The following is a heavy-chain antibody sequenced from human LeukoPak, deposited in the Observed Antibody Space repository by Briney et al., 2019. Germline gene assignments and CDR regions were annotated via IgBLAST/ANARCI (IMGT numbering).Heavy chain of an antibody. D-gene: IGHD6-13*01. CDR3: ASRIAAAGTVIVDY. CDR1: GYTFTSYD. V-gene: IGHV1-8*01. CDR2: MNPNSGNT. Sequence: ASVKVSCKASGYTFTSYDINWVRQATGQGPEWMGWMNPNSGNTGYAQKFQGRVTMTRNTSISTAYMELSSLRSEDTAVYYCASRIAAAGTVIVDYWGQGTLVTVSS. J-gene: IGHJ4*02.